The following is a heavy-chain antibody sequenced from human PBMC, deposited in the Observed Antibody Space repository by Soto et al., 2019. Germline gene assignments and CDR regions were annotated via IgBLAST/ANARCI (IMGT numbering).Heavy chain of an antibody. J-gene: IGHJ6*02. CDR3: ARDVADYYGSGNYYGMDV. V-gene: IGHV1-18*01. D-gene: IGHD3-10*01. Sequence: ASVKVSCKASGYTFTSYGISWVRQAPGQGLEWMGWISAYNGNKNYAQKLQGRVTMTTDTSTSTAYMELRSLRSDDTAVYYCARDVADYYGSGNYYGMDVWGQGTTVTVSS. CDR2: ISAYNGNK. CDR1: GYTFTSYG.